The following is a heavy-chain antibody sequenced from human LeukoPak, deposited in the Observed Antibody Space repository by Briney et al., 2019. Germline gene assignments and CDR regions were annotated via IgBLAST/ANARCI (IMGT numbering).Heavy chain of an antibody. CDR2: IYSGGST. V-gene: IGHV3-66*01. J-gene: IGHJ4*02. CDR1: GFTFSSYA. CDR3: ARSRNRGWELLQAYFDY. D-gene: IGHD1-26*01. Sequence: GGSLRLSCAASGFTFSSYAMSWVRQAPGKGLEWVSVIYSGGSTYYADSVKGRFTISRDNSKNTLYLQMNSLRAEDTAVYYCARSRNRGWELLQAYFDYWGQGTLVTVSS.